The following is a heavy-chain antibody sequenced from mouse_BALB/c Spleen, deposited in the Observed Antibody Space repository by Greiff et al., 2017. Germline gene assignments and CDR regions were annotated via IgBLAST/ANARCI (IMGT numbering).Heavy chain of an antibody. V-gene: IGHV3-2*02. CDR3: ARGEGDDGAMDY. D-gene: IGHD2-12*01. J-gene: IGHJ4*01. Sequence: EVQLQQSGPGLVKPSQSLSLTCTVTGYSITSDYAWNWIRQFPGNKLEWMGYISYSGSTSYNPSLKSRISITRDTSKNQFFLQLNSVTAEDTATYYCARGEGDDGAMDYWGEGTTVTVSS. CDR2: ISYSGST. CDR1: GYSITSDYA.